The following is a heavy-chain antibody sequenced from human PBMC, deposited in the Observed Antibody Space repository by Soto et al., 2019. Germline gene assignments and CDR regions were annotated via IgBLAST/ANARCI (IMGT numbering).Heavy chain of an antibody. CDR1: GYTFSDHY. J-gene: IGHJ5*02. V-gene: IGHV1-46*01. CDR2: INPADGTT. CDR3: ARDRPHAWLDP. Sequence: QVQLVQSGADVKEPGASVKVSCKASGYTFSDHYVQWVRQAPGQGLEWVAMINPADGTTRYAQMFQGRVTLTRDTSRSTVYMEMSSLRSDDTAFYYCARDRPHAWLDPWGQGTLVTVSS.